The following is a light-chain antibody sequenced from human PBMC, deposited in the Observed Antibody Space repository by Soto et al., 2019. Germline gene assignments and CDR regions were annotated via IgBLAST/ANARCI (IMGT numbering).Light chain of an antibody. V-gene: IGLV2-14*01. CDR3: SSYTTSSTLV. CDR2: EVS. Sequence: QSVLTQPASVSGSPGQSMTISCTGTSNDVGGYNYVSWYQQHPGKAPKLMIYEVSNRPSGVSNRFSGSKSGNTASLTISGLQVEDEANYYCSSYTTSSTLVFGTGTKLTVL. CDR1: SNDVGGYNY. J-gene: IGLJ1*01.